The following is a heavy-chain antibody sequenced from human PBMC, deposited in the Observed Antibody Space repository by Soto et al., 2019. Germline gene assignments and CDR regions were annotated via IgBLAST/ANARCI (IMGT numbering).Heavy chain of an antibody. Sequence: SVKVSCKASGGTFSSYAISWVRQAPGQGLEWMGGIIPIFGTANYAQKFQGRVTITADESTSTAYMELSGLRSEDTAVYYCARVRDGYNLSDAFDIWGQGTMVTVSS. CDR1: GGTFSSYA. CDR2: IIPIFGTA. CDR3: ARVRDGYNLSDAFDI. V-gene: IGHV1-69*13. J-gene: IGHJ3*02. D-gene: IGHD5-12*01.